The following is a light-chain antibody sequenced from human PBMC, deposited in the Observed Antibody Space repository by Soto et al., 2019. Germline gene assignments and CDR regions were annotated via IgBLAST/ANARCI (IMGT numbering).Light chain of an antibody. CDR2: LAS. V-gene: IGKV1-5*03. CDR1: HSISNW. J-gene: IGKJ1*01. CDR3: QQSNTYSWT. Sequence: DIQMTQSPSTLSASVGDRVTITCLASHSISNWLAWYQQKPGKAPKLLIYLASSLESGVPSRFSGSGSGTEFTLTISNLQPDDFATYYCQQSNTYSWTFGQGTKVDIK.